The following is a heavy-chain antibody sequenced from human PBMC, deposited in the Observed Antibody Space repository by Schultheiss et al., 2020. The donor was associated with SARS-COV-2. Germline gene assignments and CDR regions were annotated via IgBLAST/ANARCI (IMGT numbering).Heavy chain of an antibody. CDR2: ISYDGYNQ. Sequence: GGSLRLSCAASGFTFSRYAMHWVRQAPGKGLEWVAVISYDGYNQYYADSLKGRFTISRDNSKNTLYLQMNSLRAEDTAVYYCARALAVKGTYDYWGQGTLVTVSS. V-gene: IGHV3-30*07. D-gene: IGHD6-19*01. CDR1: GFTFSRYA. CDR3: ARALAVKGTYDY. J-gene: IGHJ4*02.